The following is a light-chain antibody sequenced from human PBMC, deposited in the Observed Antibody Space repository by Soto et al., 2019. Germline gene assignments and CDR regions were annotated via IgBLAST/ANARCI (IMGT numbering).Light chain of an antibody. CDR1: QSISSS. V-gene: IGKV1-39*01. Sequence: DIHMTQSPSSLTASVGDRVTLACRASQSISSSLNWYQQTPGKAPQLLLYAASSLHSGVPSRFSASGSGTDFTLTIRSLQPEDFATYYCQQSYGTPWTFGQGTKVDIK. J-gene: IGKJ1*01. CDR3: QQSYGTPWT. CDR2: AAS.